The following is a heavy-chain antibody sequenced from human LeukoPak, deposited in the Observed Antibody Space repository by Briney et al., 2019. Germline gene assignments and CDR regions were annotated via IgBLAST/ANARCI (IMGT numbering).Heavy chain of an antibody. CDR3: ARDIVVVPAARVDRWFDP. D-gene: IGHD2-2*01. CDR1: GYTFTGHY. J-gene: IGHJ5*02. CDR2: IHPNTGGT. Sequence: ASVKVSCKASGYTFTGHYIHWVRQAPGQGLEWMGWIHPNTGGTKYAQKFQGRVTMTRDTSISTAYMELSRLRSDDTAVYYCARDIVVVPAARVDRWFDPWGQGTLVTVSS. V-gene: IGHV1-2*02.